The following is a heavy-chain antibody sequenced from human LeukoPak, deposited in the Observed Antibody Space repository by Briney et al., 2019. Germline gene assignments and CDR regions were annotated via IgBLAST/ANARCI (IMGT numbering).Heavy chain of an antibody. CDR2: IKQDGSEK. CDR1: GFTFSSYW. J-gene: IGHJ3*02. D-gene: IGHD2-21*01. Sequence: PGGSLRLSCAASGFTFSSYWMSWVRQAPGKVLEWVANIKQDGSEKYYVDSVKGRFTISRDNAKNSLYLQMNSLRAEGTAVYYCARGSSWWVVVATTGAFDIWGQGTMVTVSS. V-gene: IGHV3-7*01. CDR3: ARGSSWWVVVATTGAFDI.